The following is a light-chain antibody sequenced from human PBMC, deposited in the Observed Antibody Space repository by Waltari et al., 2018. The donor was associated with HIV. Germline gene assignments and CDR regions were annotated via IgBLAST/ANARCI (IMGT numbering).Light chain of an antibody. Sequence: DIQMTQSPGYMYAFVGDRVTITCRASQGISTWLAWYQQKPGKVPQHLIHGASSLHSGFPSRFNGSGSGTQFSLTISSLQSEDFATYYCQQTNGLPLTFGGGTTV. V-gene: IGKV1-12*01. CDR3: QQTNGLPLT. CDR2: GAS. CDR1: QGISTW. J-gene: IGKJ4*01.